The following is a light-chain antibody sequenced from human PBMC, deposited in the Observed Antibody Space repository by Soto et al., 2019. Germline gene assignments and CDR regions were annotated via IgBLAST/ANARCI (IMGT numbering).Light chain of an antibody. Sequence: DIQLTQSPSFLSASVGDRVTITCRTRQDISSYLAWYQQKPGKAPQLLISAASTLQIGVPSRFSGSGSGTEFTLTISSLQPEDFATYYCQQLNSYPLSFGGGTKVEI. CDR2: AAS. J-gene: IGKJ4*01. CDR3: QQLNSYPLS. CDR1: QDISSY. V-gene: IGKV1-9*01.